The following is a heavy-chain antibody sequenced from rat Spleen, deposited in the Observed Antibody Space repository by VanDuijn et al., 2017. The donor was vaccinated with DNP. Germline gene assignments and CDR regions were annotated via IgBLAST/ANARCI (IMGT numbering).Heavy chain of an antibody. CDR1: GFTFSSFP. J-gene: IGHJ4*01. CDR2: ITSGGNNA. V-gene: IGHV5-25*01. D-gene: IGHD1-12*01. Sequence: EVQLVESGGGLVQPGRSLKLSCAASGFTFSSFPMAWVRQAPKKGLEWVATITSGGNNAYYPDSVKGRFTISRDNAKSTLYLQMDSLRSEDTATYYCARHRTIMPYYYAMDAWGQGASVTVSS. CDR3: ARHRTIMPYYYAMDA.